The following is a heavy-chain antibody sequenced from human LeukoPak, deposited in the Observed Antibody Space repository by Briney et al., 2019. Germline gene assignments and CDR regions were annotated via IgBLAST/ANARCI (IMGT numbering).Heavy chain of an antibody. D-gene: IGHD2-8*01. CDR3: AREHCTNGVCYTANWFDP. Sequence: PSETPSLTCTVSGGSISSGDYYWSWIRQPPGKGLEWIGYIYYSGSTYYNPSLKSRVTISVDTSKNQFSLKLSSVTAADTAVYYCAREHCTNGVCYTANWFDPWGQGTLVTVSS. J-gene: IGHJ5*02. CDR1: GGSISSGDYY. CDR2: IYYSGST. V-gene: IGHV4-30-4*01.